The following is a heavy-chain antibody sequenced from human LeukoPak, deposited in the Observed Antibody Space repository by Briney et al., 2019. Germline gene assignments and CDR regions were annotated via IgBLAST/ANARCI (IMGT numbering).Heavy chain of an antibody. D-gene: IGHD4-11*01. CDR2: IKQDGSEK. CDR3: ARATRDSHRLYYFDY. V-gene: IGHV3-7*04. Sequence: PGGSLRLSCAASGFTFSTYWMSWVRQAPGKGLEWVADIKQDGSEKYYVDSVKGRFIISRDNAKNSLYLQMNSLRAEDTAVYYCARATRDSHRLYYFDYWGQGTLVTVSS. J-gene: IGHJ4*02. CDR1: GFTFSTYW.